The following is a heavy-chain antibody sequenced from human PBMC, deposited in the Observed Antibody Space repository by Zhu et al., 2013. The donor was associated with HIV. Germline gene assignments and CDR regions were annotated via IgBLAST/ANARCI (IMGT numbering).Heavy chain of an antibody. J-gene: IGHJ4*02. CDR3: ARGSAEPYSSNFDY. Sequence: VQLVESGGGVVQPGRSLRLSCAASGFTFSSYAMHWVRQAPGKGLEWVAVISYDGSNKYYADSVKGRFTISRDNSKNTLYLQMNSLRAEDTAVYYCARGSAEPYSSNFDYWGQETLVSVSS. CDR2: ISYDGSNK. CDR1: GFTFSSYA. D-gene: IGHD6-19*01. V-gene: IGHV3-30-3*01.